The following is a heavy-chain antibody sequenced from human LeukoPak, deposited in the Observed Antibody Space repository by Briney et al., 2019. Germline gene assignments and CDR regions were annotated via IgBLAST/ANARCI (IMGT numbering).Heavy chain of an antibody. J-gene: IGHJ4*02. CDR1: GFTFDDYA. D-gene: IGHD6-19*01. Sequence: GGSLRLSCAASGFTFDDYAMHWVRQAPGKGLEWVSGISWNSGSIGYADSVKGRFTISRDNAKNSLYLQMNSLRAEDTALYYCARENSSGWVQRGYYFDYWGQGTLVTVSS. CDR3: ARENSSGWVQRGYYFDY. V-gene: IGHV3-9*01. CDR2: ISWNSGSI.